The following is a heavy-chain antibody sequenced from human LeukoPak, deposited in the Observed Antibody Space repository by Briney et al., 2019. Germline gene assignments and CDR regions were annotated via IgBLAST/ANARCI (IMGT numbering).Heavy chain of an antibody. CDR2: IKQDGSEK. D-gene: IGHD6-19*01. Sequence: GGSLRLSCVASGFTFSSRDWMTWVRQAPGKGLECVANIKQDGSEKNYVDSVKGRFTISRDNVKNLLYLQMNSLRAEDTAVYYCARVQRGIAVALDYWGQGTLATVSS. CDR1: GFTFSSRDW. CDR3: ARVQRGIAVALDY. J-gene: IGHJ4*02. V-gene: IGHV3-7*04.